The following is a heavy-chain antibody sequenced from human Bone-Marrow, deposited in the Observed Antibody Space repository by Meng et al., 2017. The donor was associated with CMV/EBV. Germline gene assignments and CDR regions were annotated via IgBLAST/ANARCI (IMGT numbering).Heavy chain of an antibody. V-gene: IGHV3-48*03. J-gene: IGHJ3*02. D-gene: IGHD1-26*01. CDR3: ARGGQFVAALDI. Sequence: GGSLRLSCAASGFTFSSYEMNWVRQAPGKGLEWVSYISSSGSTIYYADSVNGRFTISRDNAKNSLYLQMNSLRAEDTAVYYCARGGQFVAALDIWGQGTMVTVSS. CDR2: ISSSGSTI. CDR1: GFTFSSYE.